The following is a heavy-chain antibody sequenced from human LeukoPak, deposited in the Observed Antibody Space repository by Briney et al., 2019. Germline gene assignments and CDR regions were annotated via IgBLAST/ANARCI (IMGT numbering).Heavy chain of an antibody. CDR3: ARGPPIVLVPAAKDY. V-gene: IGHV3-48*01. CDR1: GFNFSIYT. D-gene: IGHD2-2*01. Sequence: GGSLRLSCAASGFNFSIYTMNWVRQAPGKGLEWVSFISGTNNTKHYTDSVKGRFTISRGNAKNSLYLQMNNLRLDDTAVYFCARGPPIVLVPAAKDYWGQGTLVTVSS. CDR2: ISGTNNTK. J-gene: IGHJ4*02.